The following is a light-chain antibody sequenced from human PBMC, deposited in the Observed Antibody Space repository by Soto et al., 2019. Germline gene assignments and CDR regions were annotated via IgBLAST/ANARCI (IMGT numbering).Light chain of an antibody. CDR2: DAS. CDR1: QDINKY. CDR3: QQYEDLPLT. Sequence: DIQMTQSPSSLSASVGDRVTITCQASQDINKYLNWYQQKPGKAPKLLIFDASSVETGVPSRFSGSGSGTHFTVTISSLEPEDIATYHCQQYEDLPLTFGGGTRVELK. J-gene: IGKJ4*01. V-gene: IGKV1-33*01.